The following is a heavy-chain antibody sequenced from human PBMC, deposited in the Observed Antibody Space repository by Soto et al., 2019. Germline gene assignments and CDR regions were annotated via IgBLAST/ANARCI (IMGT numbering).Heavy chain of an antibody. D-gene: IGHD3-22*01. J-gene: IGHJ6*02. V-gene: IGHV3-33*06. Sequence: PGGSLRLSCTATGVSFRKHGMHWVRQAPGKGLEWVAVIVYDGGRKDYADSVEGRFTISRDNYKNTLYLQMNSLRAEDTAVYYCAKDPNTYYSSGYYDFVYYYYGMDVWGQGTTVTVS. CDR1: GVSFRKHG. CDR3: AKDPNTYYSSGYYDFVYYYYGMDV. CDR2: IVYDGGRK.